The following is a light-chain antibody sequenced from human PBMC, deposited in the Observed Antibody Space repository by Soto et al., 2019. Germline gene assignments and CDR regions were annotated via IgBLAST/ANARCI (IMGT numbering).Light chain of an antibody. Sequence: QSALTQPASVSGSPGQSITISCTGTSSDVGGYNYVSWYQQHPGKAPKLMIYEVSNRPSGVSNRFSGSKSGNTASLTISGLQAEDEADYYCSPYTSSSPRVFGTGTKLTVL. V-gene: IGLV2-14*01. CDR2: EVS. CDR1: SSDVGGYNY. CDR3: SPYTSSSPRV. J-gene: IGLJ1*01.